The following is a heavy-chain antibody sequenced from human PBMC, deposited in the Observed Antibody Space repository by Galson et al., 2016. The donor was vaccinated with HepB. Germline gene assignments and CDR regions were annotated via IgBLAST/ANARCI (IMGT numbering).Heavy chain of an antibody. D-gene: IGHD3-10*01. J-gene: IGHJ4*02. Sequence: SVKVSCKASGYVFTNYYIHWVRQAPGQGLEWMGTTHPGGGATGYAEKFQGRVTMTRDTSTNTVFMELRMLTSEDTAVYYCAKDGNYGSGSWQNDPLDHWGQGTLVTVSS. V-gene: IGHV1-46*01. CDR2: THPGGGAT. CDR3: AKDGNYGSGSWQNDPLDH. CDR1: GYVFTNYY.